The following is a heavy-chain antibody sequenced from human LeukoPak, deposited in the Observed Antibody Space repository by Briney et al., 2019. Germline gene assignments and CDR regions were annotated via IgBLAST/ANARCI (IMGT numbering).Heavy chain of an antibody. D-gene: IGHD2-15*01. CDR3: ARHPGGVVGAIFYYGMDV. CDR1: GGSISSYY. J-gene: IGHJ6*02. CDR2: IYYSGST. V-gene: IGHV4-59*08. Sequence: SETLSLTCTVSGGSISSYYWSWIRQPPGRGLEWIGYIYYSGSTNYNPSLKSRVTISVDTSKNQFSLKLSSVTAADTAVYYCARHPGGVVGAIFYYGMDVWGQGTTVTVSS.